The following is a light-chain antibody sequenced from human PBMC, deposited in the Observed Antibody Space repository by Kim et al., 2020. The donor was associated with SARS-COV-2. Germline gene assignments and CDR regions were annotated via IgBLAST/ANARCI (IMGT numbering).Light chain of an antibody. V-gene: IGLV1-51*01. Sequence: TCPGSASNSNLGVTFVSWYLHRPASAPKLHIYDIYKRPSGIPDRFSASKSGTSATLGITGLQTGDEADYYCASWDTSLSVYVFGTGTKVTVL. J-gene: IGLJ1*01. CDR2: DIY. CDR3: ASWDTSLSVYV. CDR1: NSNLGVTF.